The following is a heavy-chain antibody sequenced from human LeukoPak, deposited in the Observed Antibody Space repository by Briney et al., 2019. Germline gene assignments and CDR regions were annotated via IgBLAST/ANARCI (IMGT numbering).Heavy chain of an antibody. Sequence: GGSLRLSRAASGFTVSSNYMNWVRQAPGKGLEWVSIIYSGGDTYYADSVKGRFTISRDNSKNTLYLQMNSLRAEYTAVYYCTRGPGSTWYSDYWGQGTLVTVSS. J-gene: IGHJ4*02. CDR3: TRGPGSTWYSDY. CDR2: IYSGGDT. CDR1: GFTVSSNY. D-gene: IGHD6-13*01. V-gene: IGHV3-66*02.